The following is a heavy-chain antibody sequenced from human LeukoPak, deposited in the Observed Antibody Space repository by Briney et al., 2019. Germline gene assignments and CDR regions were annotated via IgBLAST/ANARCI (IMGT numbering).Heavy chain of an antibody. CDR1: GDSVSSNSAA. J-gene: IGHJ3*02. CDR2: TYYRSKCYN. CDR3: AREWNAFDI. D-gene: IGHD5-12*01. V-gene: IGHV6-1*01. Sequence: SQTLSDTCVISGDSVSSNSAAGNWTRHSRSGGLEWLGRTYYRSKCYNDNLGSVKSRITINPDTSKNQFSLQLNSVTPEDTAVYYCAREWNAFDIWGQGTMVTVSS.